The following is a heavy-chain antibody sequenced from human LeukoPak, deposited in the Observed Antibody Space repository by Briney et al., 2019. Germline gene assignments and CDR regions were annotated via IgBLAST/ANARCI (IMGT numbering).Heavy chain of an antibody. CDR2: ISAYNGNT. CDR3: ARDSAAAGTPYGMDV. CDR1: GYTFTSYG. V-gene: IGHV1-18*04. J-gene: IGHJ6*04. Sequence: ASVKVSCKASGYTFTSYGISWVRQAPGQGLEWMGWISAYNGNTNYVQKLQGRVTMTTDTSTSTAYMELRSLRSDDTAVYYCARDSAAAGTPYGMDVWGKGTTVTVSS. D-gene: IGHD6-13*01.